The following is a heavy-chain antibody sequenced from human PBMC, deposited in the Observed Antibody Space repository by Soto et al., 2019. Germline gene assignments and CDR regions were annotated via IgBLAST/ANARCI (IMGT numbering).Heavy chain of an antibody. Sequence: QVQLVQSGPEVMKPGASVKVSCKTSGYTFTSFGISWVRQAPGQGLEWMGWISSNTGNTKYAQKLQGRVTLTTDTSTRTAYLELRSLTSDDTAVYYCARSPRVIVAAKGTLDYWGQGTLVTVSS. CDR2: ISSNTGNT. D-gene: IGHD5-12*01. J-gene: IGHJ4*02. CDR3: ARSPRVIVAAKGTLDY. CDR1: GYTFTSFG. V-gene: IGHV1-18*04.